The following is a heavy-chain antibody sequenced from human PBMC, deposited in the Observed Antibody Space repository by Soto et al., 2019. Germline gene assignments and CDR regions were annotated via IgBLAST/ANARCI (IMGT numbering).Heavy chain of an antibody. D-gene: IGHD2-2*01. CDR3: AKDRGQYQPLSYGMDV. CDR1: GFTFSSYG. J-gene: IGHJ6*02. Sequence: GGSLRLSCAASGFTFSSYGMHWVRQAPGKGLEWVAVISYDGSNKYYADSVKGRFTISRDNSKNTLYLQMNSLRAEDTAVYYCAKDRGQYQPLSYGMDVWGQGTTVTVSS. V-gene: IGHV3-30*18. CDR2: ISYDGSNK.